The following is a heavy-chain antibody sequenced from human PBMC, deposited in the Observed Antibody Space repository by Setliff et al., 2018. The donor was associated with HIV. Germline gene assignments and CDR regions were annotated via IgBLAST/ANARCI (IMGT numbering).Heavy chain of an antibody. CDR1: GGSFSGYY. V-gene: IGHV4-34*01. CDR3: ARPGYYDFWSKVDV. CDR2: ISYSGRP. Sequence: SETLSLTCAVYGGSFSGYYWGWIRQPPGRGLEWIGSISYSGRPYYNPSLKSRVAIYLDPSKNQFSLNLISVTAADTAVYYCARPGYYDFWSKVDVWGKGSTVTVSS. D-gene: IGHD3-3*01. J-gene: IGHJ6*04.